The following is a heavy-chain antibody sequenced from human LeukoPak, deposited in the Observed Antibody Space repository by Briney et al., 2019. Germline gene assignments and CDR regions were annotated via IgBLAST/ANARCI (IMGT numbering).Heavy chain of an antibody. Sequence: PSETLSLTCAVYGGSFSGYYWSWIRQPPGKGLEWIGEINHSGSTNYDPSLKSRVTISVDTSKNQFSLKLSSVTAADTAVYYCARAYYDILTGWHDAFDIWGQGTMVTVSS. CDR2: INHSGST. CDR3: ARAYYDILTGWHDAFDI. V-gene: IGHV4-34*01. D-gene: IGHD3-9*01. CDR1: GGSFSGYY. J-gene: IGHJ3*02.